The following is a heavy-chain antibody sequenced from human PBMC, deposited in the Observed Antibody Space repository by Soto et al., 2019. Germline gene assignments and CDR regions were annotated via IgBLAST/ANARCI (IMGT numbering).Heavy chain of an antibody. CDR2: IIPIFGTA. J-gene: IGHJ4*02. V-gene: IGHV1-69*01. CDR1: GGTFSSYA. CDR3: XXXXXXXXXXXXXXX. Sequence: QVPLVQSGAEVKKPGSSVKVSCKASGGTFSSYAISWVXXXXXXXXXXMGGIIPIFGTANYAQKFQGRVTITADESTSTAYMELSXXXXXXXXXXXXXXXXXXXXXXXXXXXWXQGTLVTVSS.